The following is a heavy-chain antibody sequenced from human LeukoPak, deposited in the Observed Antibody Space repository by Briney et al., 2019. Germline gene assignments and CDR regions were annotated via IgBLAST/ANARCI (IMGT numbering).Heavy chain of an antibody. Sequence: GGSLRLSFAASGFTVSSNYMSWVRQAPGKGLEWVSVIYSGGSTYYADSVKGRFTISRDNSKNTLYLQMNSLRAEDTAVYYCASRITMVRGVIYWGQGTLVTVSS. CDR3: ASRITMVRGVIY. D-gene: IGHD3-10*01. V-gene: IGHV3-53*01. CDR2: IYSGGST. CDR1: GFTVSSNY. J-gene: IGHJ4*02.